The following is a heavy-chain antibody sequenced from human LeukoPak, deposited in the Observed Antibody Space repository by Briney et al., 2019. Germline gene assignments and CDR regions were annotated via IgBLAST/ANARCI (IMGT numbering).Heavy chain of an antibody. D-gene: IGHD4-17*01. CDR3: TMVYGDCYYYYYMDV. Sequence: GGSLRLSCAASGFTFSGSAMHWVRQASGKGLEWVGRIRSKANSYATAYAASVKGRFTISRDDSKNTAYLQMNSLKTEDTAVYYCTMVYGDCYYYYYMDVWGKGTTVTVSS. J-gene: IGHJ6*03. CDR2: IRSKANSYAT. V-gene: IGHV3-73*01. CDR1: GFTFSGSA.